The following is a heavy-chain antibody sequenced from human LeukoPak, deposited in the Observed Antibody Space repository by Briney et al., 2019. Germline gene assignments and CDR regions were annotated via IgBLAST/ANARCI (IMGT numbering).Heavy chain of an antibody. J-gene: IGHJ6*02. V-gene: IGHV4-59*08. CDR2: IYYSGST. CDR1: GGSISSYY. CDR3: AKHGTIFGVVNYGMDV. D-gene: IGHD3-3*01. Sequence: PSETLSLTCTVSGGSISSYYWSWIRQPPGKGLEWIGYIYYSGSTNYNPSLKSRVTISVDTSKNQFSLKLSSVTAADTAVYYCAKHGTIFGVVNYGMDVWGQGPTVTVSS.